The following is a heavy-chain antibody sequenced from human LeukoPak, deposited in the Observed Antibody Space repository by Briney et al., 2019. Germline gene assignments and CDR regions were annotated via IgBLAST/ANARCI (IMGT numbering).Heavy chain of an antibody. Sequence: ASVKVSCKASGYTFTGYYMHWVRQAPGQGLEWMGWINPNSGGTNYAQKFQGRVTITADKSTSTAYMELSSLRSEDTAVYYCARYDSSGYYRHAFDIWGQGTMVTVSS. J-gene: IGHJ3*02. CDR2: INPNSGGT. D-gene: IGHD3-22*01. CDR1: GYTFTGYY. CDR3: ARYDSSGYYRHAFDI. V-gene: IGHV1-2*02.